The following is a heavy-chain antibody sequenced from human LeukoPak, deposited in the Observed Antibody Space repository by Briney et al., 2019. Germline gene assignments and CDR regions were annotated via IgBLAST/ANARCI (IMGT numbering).Heavy chain of an antibody. CDR1: GGSFSGYY. D-gene: IGHD6-19*01. CDR3: ARAGQQWLVDY. Sequence: PSETLSLTCAVYGGSFSGYYWSWTRQPPGKGLEWIGEINHSGSTNYNPSLKSRVTISVDTSKNQFSLKLSSVTAADTAVYYCARAGQQWLVDYWGQGTLVTVSS. J-gene: IGHJ4*02. CDR2: INHSGST. V-gene: IGHV4-34*01.